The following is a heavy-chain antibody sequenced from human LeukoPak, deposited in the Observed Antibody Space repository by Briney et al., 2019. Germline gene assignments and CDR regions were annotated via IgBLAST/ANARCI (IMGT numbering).Heavy chain of an antibody. CDR1: GFTFSSYS. CDR2: ISSSSSTI. Sequence: GGSLRLSCAASGFTFSSYSMNWVGQAPGKGLEWVSYISSSSSTIYYADSVKGRFTISRDNAKNSLYLQMNSLRAEDTAVYYCARDQTYYFDYWGQGTLVTVSS. J-gene: IGHJ4*02. CDR3: ARDQTYYFDY. V-gene: IGHV3-48*01.